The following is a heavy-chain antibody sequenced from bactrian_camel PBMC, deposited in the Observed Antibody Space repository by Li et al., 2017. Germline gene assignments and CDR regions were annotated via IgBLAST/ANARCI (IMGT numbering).Heavy chain of an antibody. D-gene: IGHD6*01. Sequence: HVQQVESGGGSVLAGGSLSLSCVVSGWPYTSACMGWFRQPPGKEREKVASIYTREGITQYLDSVKGRFTISHDAAKNTVYLQMNSLRPDDTGTYFCAAVRSGWGTVATDCRAGQLSASDFAAWGQGTQVTVS. J-gene: IGHJ6*01. CDR1: GWPYTSAC. CDR3: AAVRSGWGTVATDCRAGQLSASDFAA. V-gene: IGHV3-3*01. CDR2: IYTREGIT.